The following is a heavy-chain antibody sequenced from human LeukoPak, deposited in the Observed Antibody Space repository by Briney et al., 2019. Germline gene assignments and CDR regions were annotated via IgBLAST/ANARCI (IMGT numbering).Heavy chain of an antibody. CDR1: GYTFTSYY. J-gene: IGHJ5*02. Sequence: ASVKDSSKASGYTFTSYYVHWVRQAPGQGLEWMGIINPSGGSTSYAQKIRGRVTMTRDTSTSAVYMELSRLRSEDTAVYYCARDLGPYCSSTSFQEHWLDPWGQGTLVTVSS. CDR2: INPSGGST. D-gene: IGHD2-2*01. V-gene: IGHV1-46*01. CDR3: ARDLGPYCSSTSFQEHWLDP.